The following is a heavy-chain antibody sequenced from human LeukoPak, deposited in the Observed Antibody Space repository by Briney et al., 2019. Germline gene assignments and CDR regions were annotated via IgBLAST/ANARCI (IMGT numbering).Heavy chain of an antibody. J-gene: IGHJ6*03. Sequence: GGSLRLSCAASGFTFSSYGMHWVRQAPGKGLEWVAFIRYDGSNKYYADSVKGRFTISRDNSKNTLYLQMNSLRAEDTAVYYCAKDGYDFWSGTYYYYYYMDVWGKGTTVTVSS. CDR1: GFTFSSYG. V-gene: IGHV3-30*02. CDR3: AKDGYDFWSGTYYYYYYMDV. D-gene: IGHD3-3*01. CDR2: IRYDGSNK.